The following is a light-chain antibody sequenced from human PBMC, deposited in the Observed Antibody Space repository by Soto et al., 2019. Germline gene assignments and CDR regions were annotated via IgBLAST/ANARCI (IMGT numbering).Light chain of an antibody. J-gene: IGKJ2*01. Sequence: EIVLTQSPGTLSLSPGERATLSCRASQSVSSSYLAWYQQKPCQAPRLLIDGASSRATGIPDRFSGSGCGTDFTLSISRLEPEDFAVYYCHQYGSSPPYTFGQGTKLEIK. CDR1: QSVSSSY. CDR3: HQYGSSPPYT. CDR2: GAS. V-gene: IGKV3-20*01.